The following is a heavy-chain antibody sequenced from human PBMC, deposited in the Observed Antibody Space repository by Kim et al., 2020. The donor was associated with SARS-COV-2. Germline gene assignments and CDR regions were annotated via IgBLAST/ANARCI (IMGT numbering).Heavy chain of an antibody. CDR1: GGSISSYY. CDR3: ARGRSTSSNYYDYYYYMDV. D-gene: IGHD2-2*01. V-gene: IGHV4-59*01. J-gene: IGHJ6*03. Sequence: SETLSLTCTVSGGSISSYYWSWIRQPPGKGLEWIGYIYYSGSTNYNPSLKSRVTISVDTSKNQFSLKLSSVTAADTAVYYCARGRSTSSNYYDYYYYMDVWGKGTTVTVSS. CDR2: IYYSGST.